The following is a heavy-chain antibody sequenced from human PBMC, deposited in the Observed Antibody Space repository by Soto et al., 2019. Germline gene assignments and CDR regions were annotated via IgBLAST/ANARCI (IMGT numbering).Heavy chain of an antibody. CDR1: GRSISSSSYY. CDR3: ATHWLQYYFDSSGPFDH. D-gene: IGHD3-22*01. Sequence: KASETLSLTCTVSGRSISSSSYYWGWIRQPPGKGLEWIGTIYYSGSTYYNPSLKSRVTISVDTSKNQFSLKLSSVTAADTAVYYCATHWLQYYFDSSGPFDHWGQGTLVTVS. CDR2: IYYSGST. J-gene: IGHJ4*02. V-gene: IGHV4-39*01.